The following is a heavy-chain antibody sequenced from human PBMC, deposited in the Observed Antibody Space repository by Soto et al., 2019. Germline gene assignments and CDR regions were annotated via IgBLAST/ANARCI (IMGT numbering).Heavy chain of an antibody. D-gene: IGHD2-15*01. CDR1: GGSISSGGYY. Sequence: QVQLQESGPGLVKPSQTLSLTCTVSGGSISSGGYYWSWIRQHPGKGLEWIGYIYYSGSTYYNPSLTSRVTISVDTSKNQFSLKLSSVTAADTAVYYCARDHPVAATPWDYYYYGMDVWGQGTTVTVSS. V-gene: IGHV4-31*03. J-gene: IGHJ6*02. CDR2: IYYSGST. CDR3: ARDHPVAATPWDYYYYGMDV.